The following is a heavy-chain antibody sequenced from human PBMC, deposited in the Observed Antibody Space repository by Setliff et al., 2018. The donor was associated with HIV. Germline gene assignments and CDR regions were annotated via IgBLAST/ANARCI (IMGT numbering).Heavy chain of an antibody. CDR2: IYYSGST. D-gene: IGHD2-21*02. V-gene: IGHV4-39*02. CDR3: ARDDRCSGGACYDR. CDR1: GGSISSGSYY. Sequence: SETLSLTCTVSGGSISSGSYYWSWIRQPAGKGLEWIGRIYYSGSTYYNPSLKSRVTISVDTSKNQFSLKLSSVTAADTAVYYCARDDRCSGGACYDRWGQGTLVTVSS. J-gene: IGHJ5*02.